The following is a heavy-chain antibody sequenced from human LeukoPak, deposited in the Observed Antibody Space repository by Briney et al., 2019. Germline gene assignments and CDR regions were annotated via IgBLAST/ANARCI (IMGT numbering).Heavy chain of an antibody. CDR2: IYYSGST. J-gene: IGHJ4*02. D-gene: IGHD5-18*01. Sequence: SETLSLTCAVFGGSFSGYYWSWIRQPPGKGLEWIGNIYYSGSTYYNPSLKSRVTISVDTSNNQFSLKLSSVTAADTAVYYCARRTYSYGPFFDYWGQGTLVTVSS. CDR3: ARRTYSYGPFFDY. V-gene: IGHV4-34*01. CDR1: GGSFSGYY.